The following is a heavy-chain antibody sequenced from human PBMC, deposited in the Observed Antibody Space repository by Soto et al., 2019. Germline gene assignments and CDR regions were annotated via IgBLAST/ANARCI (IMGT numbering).Heavy chain of an antibody. CDR2: IYWVDDR. V-gene: IGHV2-5*02. Sequence: QITLKEAGPTLVKPTQTLTLTCTFSGFSLSTRGVGVGWIRQPPGKALEWLALIYWVDDRRYSPSLRGKLTITKDTSRNQVVLTMSNLDPADTATYYCARRRFYPRGYDPTSFDYWGQGTLVTVSS. D-gene: IGHD3-22*01. CDR3: ARRRFYPRGYDPTSFDY. CDR1: GFSLSTRGVG. J-gene: IGHJ4*02.